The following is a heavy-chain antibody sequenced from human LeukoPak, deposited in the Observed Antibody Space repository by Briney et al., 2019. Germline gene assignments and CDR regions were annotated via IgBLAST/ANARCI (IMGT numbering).Heavy chain of an antibody. CDR2: IKQDGSEK. CDR1: GFTFSSYW. D-gene: IGHD3-22*01. V-gene: IGHV3-7*01. Sequence: GGSLRLSCAASGFTFSSYWMSWVRQAPGKGLEWVANIKQDGSEKLYVDSVKGRFTISRDNAKNSLYLQMNSLRAEDTAVYYCARARFEYFYDPGSYRNDAFDIWGQGTMVTVSS. J-gene: IGHJ3*02. CDR3: ARARFEYFYDPGSYRNDAFDI.